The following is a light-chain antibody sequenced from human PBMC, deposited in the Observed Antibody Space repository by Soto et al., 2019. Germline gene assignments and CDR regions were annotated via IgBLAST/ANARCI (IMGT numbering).Light chain of an antibody. CDR1: QSVSSY. Sequence: EIVLTQSPATLSLSPGERATLSCRASQSVSSYLAWYQQKPGQAPRLLIYDASNSATGIPARFSGSGSGKDFTHTISSLEPEDFAVYYCQQRSNWPRAFGQGTKEEIK. CDR3: QQRSNWPRA. J-gene: IGKJ1*01. V-gene: IGKV3-11*01. CDR2: DAS.